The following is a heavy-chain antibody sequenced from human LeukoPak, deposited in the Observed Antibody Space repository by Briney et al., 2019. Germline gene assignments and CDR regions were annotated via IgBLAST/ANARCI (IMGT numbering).Heavy chain of an antibody. CDR2: ISYDGSNK. CDR3: ARDLPAAVD. Sequence: PGGSLRLSCAASGFTFSSYAMHWVRQAPGKGLEWVAVISYDGSNKYYAYSVKGRFTISRDNAKNSLYLQMNSLRAEDTAVYYCARDLPAAVDWGQGTLVTVSS. CDR1: GFTFSSYA. J-gene: IGHJ4*02. D-gene: IGHD2-2*01. V-gene: IGHV3-30*04.